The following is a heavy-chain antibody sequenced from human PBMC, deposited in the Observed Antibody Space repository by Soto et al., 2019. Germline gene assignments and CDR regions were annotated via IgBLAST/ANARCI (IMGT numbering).Heavy chain of an antibody. V-gene: IGHV4-59*02. D-gene: IGHD6-13*01. CDR3: ARTDIAAAGMWDFDY. CDR1: GDSVTGHY. J-gene: IGHJ4*02. Sequence: SQTLSLSCTVSGDSVTGHYWSWIRQPPGKGLEWIGYIYYSGSNNYNPSLKSRVTISVDTSKNQFSLKLSSVTAADTAVYYCARTDIAAAGMWDFDYWGQGTLVTVSS. CDR2: IYYSGSN.